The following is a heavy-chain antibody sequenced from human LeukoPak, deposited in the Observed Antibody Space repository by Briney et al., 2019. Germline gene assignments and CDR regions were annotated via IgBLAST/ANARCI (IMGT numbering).Heavy chain of an antibody. CDR1: GFTFSSYW. J-gene: IGHJ4*02. V-gene: IGHV3-7*01. CDR2: IKQDGSEK. D-gene: IGHD2-2*03. Sequence: PGGSLRLSCAASGFTFSSYWMSWVRQAPGKGLEWVANIKQDGSEKYYVDSVKGRFTISRDNAKNSLYLQMNSLRAEDTAVYYCARDVGYCSSTSCYADYFDYWGQGTLVTVSS. CDR3: ARDVGYCSSTSCYADYFDY.